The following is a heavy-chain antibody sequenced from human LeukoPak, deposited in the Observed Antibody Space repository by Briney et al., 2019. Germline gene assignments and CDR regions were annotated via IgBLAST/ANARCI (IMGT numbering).Heavy chain of an antibody. Sequence: PGGSLRLSCAASGFTFSTYGMHWVRQAPGKGLEWVAVISNDGNNKLYGDSVKGRFTISRDNSKNTLYLQMNSLRAEDTAVYYCARSDVDMAAWGQGTPVTVSS. J-gene: IGHJ5*02. D-gene: IGHD5-12*01. CDR1: GFTFSTYG. CDR2: ISNDGNNK. V-gene: IGHV3-30*03. CDR3: ARSDVDMAA.